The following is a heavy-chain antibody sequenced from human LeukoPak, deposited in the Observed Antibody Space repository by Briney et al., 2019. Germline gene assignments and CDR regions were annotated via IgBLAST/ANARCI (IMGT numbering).Heavy chain of an antibody. CDR1: GFTCSDYY. V-gene: IGHV3-11*01. J-gene: IGHJ3*02. CDR2: ISSSGSNI. D-gene: IGHD3-22*01. Sequence: RGSLRLSCAASGFTCSDYYMSWIRQAPGKGLEGVSYISSSGSNIFYADSVKGRFTISRDHAKNSLYLQMNSLRAEDTAVYYCARGRYYYDSSGYYDAFDIWGQGTMVTVSS. CDR3: ARGRYYYDSSGYYDAFDI.